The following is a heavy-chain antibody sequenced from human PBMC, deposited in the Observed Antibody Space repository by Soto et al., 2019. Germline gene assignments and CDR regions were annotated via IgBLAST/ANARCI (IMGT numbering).Heavy chain of an antibody. V-gene: IGHV3-30-3*01. CDR1: GFTFSSYA. J-gene: IGHJ6*02. Sequence: QVQLVESGGGVVQPGRSLRLSCAASGFTFSSYAMHWVRQAPGKWLEWVAVISYDGSNKYYADSVKGRFTISRDNSKNTLYLQMNSLRAEDTAVYYCARDYYRFNSGYGFSMDVWGQGTTVTVS. D-gene: IGHD5-12*01. CDR2: ISYDGSNK. CDR3: ARDYYRFNSGYGFSMDV.